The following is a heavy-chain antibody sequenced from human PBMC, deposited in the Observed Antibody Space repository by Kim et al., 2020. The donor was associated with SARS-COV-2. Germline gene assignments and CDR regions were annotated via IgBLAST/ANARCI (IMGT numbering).Heavy chain of an antibody. CDR2: MSSSGTTR. CDR3: AGGGEEAAPGTWYYYYGMDV. CDR1: GFTFSDYY. Sequence: GGSLRLSCAASGFTFSDYYMNWIRQAPGKGLEWLSYMSSSGTTRYYAESVKGRFTISRDNAKNSLFLQMNSLRAEDTAVYFCAGGGEEAAPGTWYYYYGMDVWGQGTTVTVSS. D-gene: IGHD6-13*01. V-gene: IGHV3-11*01. J-gene: IGHJ6*02.